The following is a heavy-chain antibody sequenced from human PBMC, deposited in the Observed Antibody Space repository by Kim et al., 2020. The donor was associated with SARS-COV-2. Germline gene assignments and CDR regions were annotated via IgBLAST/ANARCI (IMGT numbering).Heavy chain of an antibody. CDR1: GGTFSSYA. D-gene: IGHD6-19*01. V-gene: IGHV1-69*13. Sequence: SVKVSCKASGGTFSSYAISWVRQAPGQGLEWMGGIIPIFGTANYAQKFQGRVTITADESTSTAYMELSSLRSEDTAVYYCASLNANIAVAGTTGWFDPWGQGTLVTVSS. CDR3: ASLNANIAVAGTTGWFDP. J-gene: IGHJ5*02. CDR2: IIPIFGTA.